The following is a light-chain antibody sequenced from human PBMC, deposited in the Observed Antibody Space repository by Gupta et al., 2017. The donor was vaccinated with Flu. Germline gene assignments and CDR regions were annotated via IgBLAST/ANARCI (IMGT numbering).Light chain of an antibody. CDR3: QHYNDWPLWT. CDR1: QPIASN. V-gene: IGKV3-15*01. CDR2: GTS. J-gene: IGKJ1*01. Sequence: EIVMTQSPATLSVSPGDRATLSCRASQPIASNLAWYQQKPGQAPRLLIYGTSARVTGIPARFSGSGSGTEFTLTTDSLQSEDFAVYFCQHYNDWPLWTFGQGTKV.